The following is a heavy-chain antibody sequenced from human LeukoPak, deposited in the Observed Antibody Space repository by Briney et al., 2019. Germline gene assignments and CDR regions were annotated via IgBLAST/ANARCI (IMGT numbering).Heavy chain of an antibody. CDR1: GGSISSYY. J-gene: IGHJ4*02. V-gene: IGHV4-59*12. Sequence: PSETLSLTCTDSGGSISSYYWSWIRQPPGKGLEWIGYIYHSGSTYYNPSLKSRVTISVDRSKNQFSLKLSSVTAADTAVYYCARAYGISYDSSGYFDYWGQGTLVTVSS. D-gene: IGHD3-22*01. CDR2: IYHSGST. CDR3: ARAYGISYDSSGYFDY.